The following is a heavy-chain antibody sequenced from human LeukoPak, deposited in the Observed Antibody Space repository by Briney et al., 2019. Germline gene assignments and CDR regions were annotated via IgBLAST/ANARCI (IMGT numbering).Heavy chain of an antibody. Sequence: GGSLRLSCAASGFPFSNYAMGWVRQAPGKGLEWVSGINGNGDSSYYADSVKGRFTISRDNSKSALYLQLNSLRAEDTAVYYCAKRDAYVSSGFSPLFDYWGQGALVTVSS. J-gene: IGHJ4*02. CDR3: AKRDAYVSSGFSPLFDY. CDR2: INGNGDSS. D-gene: IGHD3-22*01. V-gene: IGHV3-23*01. CDR1: GFPFSNYA.